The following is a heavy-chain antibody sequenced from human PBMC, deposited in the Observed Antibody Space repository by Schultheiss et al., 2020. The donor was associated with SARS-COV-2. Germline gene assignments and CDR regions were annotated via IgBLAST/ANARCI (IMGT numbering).Heavy chain of an antibody. J-gene: IGHJ4*02. Sequence: ASVKVSCKASGYTFTSYAMHWVRQAPGQRLEWMGWINAGNGNTKYSQKFQGRVTMTTDTSTSTAYMELRSLRSDDTAVYYCARVLLWFGELFFYVYWGQGTLVTVSS. V-gene: IGHV1-3*01. CDR3: ARVLLWFGELFFYVY. CDR1: GYTFTSYA. CDR2: INAGNGNT. D-gene: IGHD3-10*01.